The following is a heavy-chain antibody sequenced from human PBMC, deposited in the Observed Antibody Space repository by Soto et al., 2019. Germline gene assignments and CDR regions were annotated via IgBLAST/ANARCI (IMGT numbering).Heavy chain of an antibody. J-gene: IGHJ5*02. CDR2: ISSSSSTI. Sequence: GGSLRLSCAASGFTFSSYSMNWVRQAPGKGLEWVSYISSSSSTIYYADSVKGRFTISRDNAKNSLYLQMNSLRDEDTAVYYCLSSSSSGIRFDPWGQGTLVTVSS. V-gene: IGHV3-48*02. CDR1: GFTFSSYS. CDR3: LSSSSSGIRFDP. D-gene: IGHD6-6*01.